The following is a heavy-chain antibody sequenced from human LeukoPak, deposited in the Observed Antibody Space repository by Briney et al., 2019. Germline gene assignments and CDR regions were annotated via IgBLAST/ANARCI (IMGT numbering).Heavy chain of an antibody. CDR1: GFTFSSYA. D-gene: IGHD3-3*01. J-gene: IGHJ4*02. CDR3: AKDRHTLRFLEWSYPGYYFDY. CDR2: ISGSGGST. V-gene: IGHV3-23*01. Sequence: PGGSLRLSCAASGFTFSSYAMSWVRQAPGKGLEWVSAISGSGGSTYYADSVKGRFTISRDNSKNTLYLQMNSLRAEDTAVYYCAKDRHTLRFLEWSYPGYYFDYWGQGTLVTVSS.